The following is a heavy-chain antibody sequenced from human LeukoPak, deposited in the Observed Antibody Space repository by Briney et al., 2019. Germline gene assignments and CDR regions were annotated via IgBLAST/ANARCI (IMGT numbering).Heavy chain of an antibody. CDR3: ARVHETGYFSLDLGY. V-gene: IGHV1-2*02. CDR1: GYTFTGYF. J-gene: IGHJ4*02. D-gene: IGHD3-9*01. Sequence: GASVRVSCKASGYTFTGYFMHWVRQAPGQGLDWMGWINPNTGGTKYAQKFQGRVTMTRDTSIGTAYMELSTVTSDDTAVYFCARVHETGYFSLDLGYWGQGTLVTVSS. CDR2: INPNTGGT.